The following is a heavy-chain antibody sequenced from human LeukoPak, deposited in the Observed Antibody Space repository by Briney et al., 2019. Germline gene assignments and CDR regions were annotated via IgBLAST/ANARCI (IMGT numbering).Heavy chain of an antibody. V-gene: IGHV1-46*01. D-gene: IGHD2-2*03. CDR1: GYTFSSSN. J-gene: IGHJ6*02. CDR2: INPSGGST. Sequence: ASVKDSPKQPGYTFSSSNTQCVRQAPGQGLEWMGIINPSGGSTSYAQKFQGRVTMTRDTSTSTVYMELSSLRSEETAVYYCARDRLDIVVGIAAKIKFYNGTETWGPGNTVTVSS. CDR3: ARDRLDIVVGIAAKIKFYNGTET.